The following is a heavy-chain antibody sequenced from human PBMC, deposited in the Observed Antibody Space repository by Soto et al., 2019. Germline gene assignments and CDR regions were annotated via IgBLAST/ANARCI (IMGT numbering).Heavy chain of an antibody. CDR3: TRGGGPDYGDYGGGYYYYGMDV. CDR1: GFTFGDYA. V-gene: IGHV3-49*05. J-gene: IGHJ6*02. D-gene: IGHD4-17*01. CDR2: IRSKAYGGTT. Sequence: EVQLVESGGGLVKPGRSLRLSCTASGFTFGDYAMSWFRQAPGKGLEWVGFIRSKAYGGTTEYAASVKGRFTISRDDSKSIAYLQMNSLKTEDTAVYYCTRGGGPDYGDYGGGYYYYGMDVWGQGTTVTVSS.